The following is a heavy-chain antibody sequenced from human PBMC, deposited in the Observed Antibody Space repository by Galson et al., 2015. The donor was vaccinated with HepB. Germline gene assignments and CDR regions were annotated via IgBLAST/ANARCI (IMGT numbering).Heavy chain of an antibody. V-gene: IGHV3-21*01. CDR3: TRRAYMDV. J-gene: IGHJ6*03. Sequence: SLRLSCAASGFTLSSYSMNWVRQAPGKGLEWVSSISRSDSSTYYADSVKGRFTISSDNAKNSLYLQMSSLRAEDTAVYYCTRRAYMDVWGKGTTVIVSS. CDR2: ISRSDSST. CDR1: GFTLSSYS.